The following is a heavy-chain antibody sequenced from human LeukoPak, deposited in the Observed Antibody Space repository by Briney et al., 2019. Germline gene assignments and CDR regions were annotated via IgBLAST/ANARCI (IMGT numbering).Heavy chain of an antibody. Sequence: ASVKVSCKASGGTFSSYAISWVRQAPGQGLEWMGGIIPIFGTANYAQKFQGRVTITADESTSTAYMELSSLRSEDTAVYYCARASRADCSSTSCYPYNWFDPWGQGTLVTVSS. J-gene: IGHJ5*02. D-gene: IGHD2-2*01. CDR2: IIPIFGTA. CDR3: ARASRADCSSTSCYPYNWFDP. CDR1: GGTFSSYA. V-gene: IGHV1-69*01.